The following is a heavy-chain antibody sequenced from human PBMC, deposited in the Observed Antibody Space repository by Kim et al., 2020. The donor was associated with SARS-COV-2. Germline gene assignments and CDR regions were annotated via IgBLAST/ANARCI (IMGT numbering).Heavy chain of an antibody. Sequence: SETLSLTCTVSGGSVSSGSYYWSWIRQPPGKGLEWIGYIYYSGSTNYNPSLKSRVTISVDTSKNQFSLKLSSVTAADTAVYYCARDIVGPYYDYVWGSYPRAWFDPWGQGTLVTVSS. CDR2: IYYSGST. CDR3: ARDIVGPYYDYVWGSYPRAWFDP. CDR1: GGSVSSGSYY. V-gene: IGHV4-61*01. D-gene: IGHD3-16*02. J-gene: IGHJ5*02.